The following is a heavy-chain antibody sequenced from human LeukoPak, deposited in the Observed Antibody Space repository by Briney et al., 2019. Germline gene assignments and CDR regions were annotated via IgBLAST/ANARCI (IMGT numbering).Heavy chain of an antibody. V-gene: IGHV1-2*02. CDR1: GYTFIDNY. Sequence: ASVKVSCKTSGYTFIDNYINWVRQAPGQGLEWMGWINPNSGVVNYVQNFQGRVTMTRDTSISTAYMELSGLTADDTAIYFCARGTWSDWPSGWFDPWGQGTLVTVSS. J-gene: IGHJ5*02. CDR2: INPNSGVV. D-gene: IGHD1-26*01. CDR3: ARGTWSDWPSGWFDP.